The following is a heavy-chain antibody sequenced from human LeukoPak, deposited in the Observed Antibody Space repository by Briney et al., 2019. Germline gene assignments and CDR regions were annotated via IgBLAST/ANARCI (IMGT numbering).Heavy chain of an antibody. V-gene: IGHV1-18*01. J-gene: IGHJ4*02. CDR3: AAVDRGASDY. Sequence: ASVKVSCKTSGYTFSNFGINWVRQAPGQGLEWMGWISGNNDNPNYGQKFQGRFTVTTDSSTSTAYMELRNLRFDDTAVYYCAAVDRGASDYWGQGTLVTVSS. D-gene: IGHD6-19*01. CDR1: GYTFSNFG. CDR2: ISGNNDNP.